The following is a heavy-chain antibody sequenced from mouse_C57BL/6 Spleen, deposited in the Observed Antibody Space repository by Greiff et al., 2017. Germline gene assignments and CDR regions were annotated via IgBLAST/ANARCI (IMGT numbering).Heavy chain of an antibody. J-gene: IGHJ4*01. CDR3: ARARDYGVVYAMDY. CDR1: GYTFTDYN. D-gene: IGHD2-4*01. CDR2: ISPNNGGT. Sequence: EVQLQQSGPELVKPGASVKIPCKASGYTFTDYNMDWVKQSHGKSLEWIGDISPNNGGTFYNQKFKGKATLTVDKSSSTAYMELRSLTSEDTAFYYCARARDYGVVYAMDYWGQGTSVTVSS. V-gene: IGHV1-18*01.